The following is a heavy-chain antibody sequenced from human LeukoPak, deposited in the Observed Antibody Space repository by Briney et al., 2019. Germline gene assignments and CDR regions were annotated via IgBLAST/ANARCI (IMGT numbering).Heavy chain of an antibody. Sequence: GASVKVSCKASGGTFSSYAISWVRQAPGQGLEWMRGIIPIFGTANYAQKFQGRVTITTDESTSTAYMELSSLRSEDTAVYYCARVNWATVSTSYYFDYWGQGTLVTVSS. CDR2: IIPIFGTA. D-gene: IGHD4-17*01. J-gene: IGHJ4*02. V-gene: IGHV1-69*05. CDR3: ARVNWATVSTSYYFDY. CDR1: GGTFSSYA.